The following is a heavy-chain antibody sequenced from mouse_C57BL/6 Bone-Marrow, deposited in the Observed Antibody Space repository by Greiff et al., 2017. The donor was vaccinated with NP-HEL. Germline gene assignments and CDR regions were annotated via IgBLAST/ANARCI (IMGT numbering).Heavy chain of an antibody. CDR2: IYPRSGNT. Sequence: QVQLQQSGAELARPGASVKLSCKASGYTFTSYGISWVKQRTGQGLEWIGEIYPRSGNTYYNEKFKGKATLTADKSSRTAYMELRSLTSEDSAVYFCARRYCSRGGYFDVWGTGTTVTVSS. CDR1: GYTFTSYG. D-gene: IGHD1-1*01. CDR3: ARRYCSRGGYFDV. J-gene: IGHJ1*03. V-gene: IGHV1-81*01.